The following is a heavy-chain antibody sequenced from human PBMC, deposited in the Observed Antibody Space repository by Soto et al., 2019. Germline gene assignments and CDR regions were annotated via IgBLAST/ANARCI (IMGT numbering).Heavy chain of an antibody. CDR3: ARRSAAGP. CDR1: GGSFSGYY. D-gene: IGHD6-25*01. J-gene: IGHJ5*02. CDR2: SNHSGST. V-gene: IGHV4-34*01. Sequence: QVQLQQWGAGLLKPSETLSLTCAVYGGSFSGYYWSWIRQPPGKGLEWIGESNHSGSTNYNPSLRSRVTISVDTSKNQFSLKLSSVTAADTAVYYCARRSAAGPWGQGTLVTVSS.